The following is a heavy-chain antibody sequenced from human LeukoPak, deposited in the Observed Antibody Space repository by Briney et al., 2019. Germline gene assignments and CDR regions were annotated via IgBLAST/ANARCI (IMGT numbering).Heavy chain of an antibody. CDR1: GFTFSNHW. J-gene: IGHJ4*02. V-gene: IGHV3-74*01. CDR3: VRGMPGYSYAYGGD. Sequence: RGSLRLSCAAPGFTFSNHWLHWVRPSPRPGLVWVSRINSDGSSTRYADSVKGRFTISRDNAVNTLYLQMNSLRAEDTAVYYCVRGMPGYSYAYGGDWGQGTLVTVSS. D-gene: IGHD5-18*01. CDR2: INSDGSST.